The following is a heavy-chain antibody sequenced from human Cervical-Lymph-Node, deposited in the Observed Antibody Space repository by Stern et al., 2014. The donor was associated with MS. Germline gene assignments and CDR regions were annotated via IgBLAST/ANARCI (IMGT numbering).Heavy chain of an antibody. Sequence: VQLVESGAEVKKPGASVKVSCKASAYTFTSYYMHWVRPAPGQGLEWMGIINPSGTSTRYAQKFQGRVPMTRDTSTSTVYMEMSSLRSEDTAMYYCASSSYDSSGYPSDYWGQGTLVTVSS. CDR3: ASSSYDSSGYPSDY. CDR2: INPSGTST. V-gene: IGHV1-46*01. J-gene: IGHJ4*02. CDR1: AYTFTSYY. D-gene: IGHD3-22*01.